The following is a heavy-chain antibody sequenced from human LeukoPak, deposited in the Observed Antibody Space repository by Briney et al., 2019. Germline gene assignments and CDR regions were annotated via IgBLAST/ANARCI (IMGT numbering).Heavy chain of an antibody. CDR1: GGSISGYH. CDR3: ARVPRSYYYYYYMDV. V-gene: IGHV4-59*01. Sequence: PSETLSLTCNVSGGSISGYHWSWIRQPPGKGLEWLGYIYYSGSSNYNPSLKSRVTMSADTSKNQFSLKLSSVTAADTAVYYCARVPRSYYYYYYMDVWGKGTMVTVSS. CDR2: IYYSGSS. J-gene: IGHJ6*03.